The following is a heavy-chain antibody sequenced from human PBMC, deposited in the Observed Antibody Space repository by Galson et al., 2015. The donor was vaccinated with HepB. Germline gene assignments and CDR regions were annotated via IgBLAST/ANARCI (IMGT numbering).Heavy chain of an antibody. Sequence: SLRLSCAASGFTFSSYGMHWVRQAPGKGLEWVAVISYDGSNKYYADSVKGRFTISRDNSKNTLYLQMNSLRAEDTAVYYCAKDRQGLRFLWYLDLWGRGTLVTVSS. CDR2: ISYDGSNK. J-gene: IGHJ2*01. CDR1: GFTFSSYG. CDR3: AKDRQGLRFLWYLDL. V-gene: IGHV3-30*18. D-gene: IGHD3-3*01.